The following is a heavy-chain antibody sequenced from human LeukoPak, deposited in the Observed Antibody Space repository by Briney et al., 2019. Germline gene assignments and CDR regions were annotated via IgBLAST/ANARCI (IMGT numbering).Heavy chain of an antibody. CDR2: TNEDGSYA. D-gene: IGHD3-10*01. J-gene: IGHJ4*02. V-gene: IGHV3-74*03. CDR3: GRINYNGDY. Sequence: PGGSLTLSCAASGFTLSSYGVHWVRQPPGKGLMWLSRTNEDGSYAEFADSVKGRFTISRDNAKNTVYLQMNSLRTEDTAVYFCGRINYNGDYWGRGTLVTVSS. CDR1: GFTLSSYG.